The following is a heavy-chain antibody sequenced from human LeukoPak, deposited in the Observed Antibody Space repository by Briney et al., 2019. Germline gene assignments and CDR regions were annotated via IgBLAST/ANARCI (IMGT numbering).Heavy chain of an antibody. D-gene: IGHD3-3*01. V-gene: IGHV4-59*08. CDR2: IYYSGTT. J-gene: IGHJ4*02. CDR3: ARHGPLYDIWSAQFYSDY. CDR1: GGSISTFY. Sequence: PSETLSLTCTVSGGSISTFYWSWIRQRPGKGLEWIGYIYYSGTTNYNPSLKSRVTISVDMSKSQFSLNLSSVTAADTALYYCARHGPLYDIWSAQFYSDYWGQGTLVAVSS.